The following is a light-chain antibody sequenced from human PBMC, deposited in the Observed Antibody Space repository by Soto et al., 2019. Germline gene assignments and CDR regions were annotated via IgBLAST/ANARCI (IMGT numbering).Light chain of an antibody. CDR1: NIETKT. Sequence: SYELTQPPSVSVAPGQTASLACGGDNIETKTVHWYQQRPGQAPVLIVYDDRDRPSGIPERFSGSNSGHTDTLTISRVEAGDEADYYCQVWDIVTSRRIFGGGTQLTV. CDR2: DDR. CDR3: QVWDIVTSRRI. V-gene: IGLV3-21*02. J-gene: IGLJ2*01.